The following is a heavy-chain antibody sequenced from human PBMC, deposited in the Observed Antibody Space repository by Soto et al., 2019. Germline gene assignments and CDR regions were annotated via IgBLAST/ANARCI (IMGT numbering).Heavy chain of an antibody. Sequence: GESLKISCAASGFTVSSNYMSWVRQAPGKGLEWVSVIYSGGSTYYADSVKGRFTISRDNSKNTLYLQMNSLRAEDTAVYYCASWELHDAFDIWGQGTMVTVSS. CDR1: GFTVSSNY. CDR3: ASWELHDAFDI. V-gene: IGHV3-66*01. D-gene: IGHD1-26*01. CDR2: IYSGGST. J-gene: IGHJ3*02.